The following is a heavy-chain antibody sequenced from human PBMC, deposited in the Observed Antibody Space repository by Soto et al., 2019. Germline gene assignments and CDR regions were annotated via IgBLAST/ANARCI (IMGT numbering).Heavy chain of an antibody. Sequence: GGSLRLSCAASGFTFSNYAMSWVRQAPGKGLEWVSAISGSGGSTYYTDSVKGRFAISRDNSKNTLYLQMNSLRAEDTAVYYCAKDEGRELFRWFDPWGQGTLVTVSS. D-gene: IGHD1-26*01. CDR2: ISGSGGST. CDR3: AKDEGRELFRWFDP. CDR1: GFTFSNYA. V-gene: IGHV3-23*01. J-gene: IGHJ5*02.